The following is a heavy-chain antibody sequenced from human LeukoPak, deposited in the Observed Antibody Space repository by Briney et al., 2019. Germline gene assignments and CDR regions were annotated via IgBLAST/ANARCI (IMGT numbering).Heavy chain of an antibody. CDR2: ISYDGSNK. CDR3: AKGHYRINFGWSHKIFDY. D-gene: IGHD3-9*01. CDR1: GFTFSSYG. Sequence: GGSLRLSCAASGFTFSSYGMHWVRQAPGKGLEWVAVISYDGSNKYYADSVKGQFTISRDNSKNTLYLQMNSLRAEDTAVYYCAKGHYRINFGWSHKIFDYWGQGTLVTVSS. J-gene: IGHJ4*02. V-gene: IGHV3-30*18.